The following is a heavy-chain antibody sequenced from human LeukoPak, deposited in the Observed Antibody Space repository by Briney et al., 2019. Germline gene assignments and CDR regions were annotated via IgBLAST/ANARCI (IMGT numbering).Heavy chain of an antibody. CDR1: GFNFSNYG. CDR2: IWFDGSNK. CDR3: ARALTDITGTTDPYYYGMDV. Sequence: PGGSLRLSCAASGFNFSNYGMHWVRQAPGKGPEWAAVIWFDGSNKYYEDSVKGRFTISRDNSKNTLYLQMNSLRAEDTAVYYCARALTDITGTTDPYYYGMDVWGQGTTVTVSS. V-gene: IGHV3-33*01. J-gene: IGHJ6*02. D-gene: IGHD1-7*01.